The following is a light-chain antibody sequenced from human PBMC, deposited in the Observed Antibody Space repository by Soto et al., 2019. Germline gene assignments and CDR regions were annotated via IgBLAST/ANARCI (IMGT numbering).Light chain of an antibody. CDR1: QTISSNY. V-gene: IGKV3-20*01. J-gene: IGKJ3*01. CDR3: QQYRSPPPEFT. CDR2: GAS. Sequence: EIVLTQSPGTLSLSAGERATLSCRASQTISSNYLAWYQQKPGQAPRLLIFGASYRATGIPDRFSGSGSGTDFTLTISRLEPEDFAVYYCQQYRSPPPEFTFGPGTKVDIK.